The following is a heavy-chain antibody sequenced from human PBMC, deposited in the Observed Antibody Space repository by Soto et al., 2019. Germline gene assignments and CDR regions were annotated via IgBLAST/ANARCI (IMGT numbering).Heavy chain of an antibody. CDR2: VIPLFDTA. V-gene: IGHV1-69*01. J-gene: IGHJ6*02. D-gene: IGHD5-18*01. Sequence: QVQVVQSGAEVKKPGSSVKVSCKVSGGIFTNNAISWVRQAPGKGLEWLGGVIPLFDTAYYPQIFRGSLRISEAVATTAAYMRLSGLTSADTAVYFCATGGHNDGYNFYHGMDVWGQGTPVAVS. CDR3: ATGGHNDGYNFYHGMDV. CDR1: GGIFTNNA.